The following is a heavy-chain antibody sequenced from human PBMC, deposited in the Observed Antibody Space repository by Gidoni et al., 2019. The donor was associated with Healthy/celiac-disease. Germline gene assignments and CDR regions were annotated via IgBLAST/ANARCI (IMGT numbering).Heavy chain of an antibody. CDR1: GYTLTELS. CDR2: FDPEDGET. D-gene: IGHD3-22*01. V-gene: IGHV1-24*01. J-gene: IGHJ4*02. CDR3: ATSSPETLLTYYYDRPELNPFDY. Sequence: QVQLVQSGAEVKKPGASVKVSCKVSGYTLTELSMHWVRQAPGKGLEWMGGFDPEDGETIYAQKFQGRVTMTEDTSTDTAYMELSSLRSEDTAVYYCATSSPETLLTYYYDRPELNPFDYWGQGTLVTVSS.